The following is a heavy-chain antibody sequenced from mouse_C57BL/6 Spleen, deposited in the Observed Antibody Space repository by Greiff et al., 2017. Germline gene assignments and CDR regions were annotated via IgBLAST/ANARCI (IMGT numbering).Heavy chain of an antibody. CDR3: ARRDTTVPYWYFDV. CDR2: IYPGSGST. Sequence: QVQLQQPGAELVKPGASVKMSCKASGYTFTSYWITWVKQRPGQGLEWIGDIYPGSGSTNYNEKFKSKATLTVDTSSSTAYMQLSSLTSEDSAVYYCARRDTTVPYWYFDVWGTGTTVTVSS. V-gene: IGHV1-55*01. D-gene: IGHD1-1*01. CDR1: GYTFTSYW. J-gene: IGHJ1*03.